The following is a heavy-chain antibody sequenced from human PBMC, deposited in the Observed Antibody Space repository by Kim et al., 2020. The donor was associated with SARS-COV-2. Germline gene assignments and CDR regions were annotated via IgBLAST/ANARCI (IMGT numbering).Heavy chain of an antibody. J-gene: IGHJ3*02. CDR3: ASWWAIGSERFDI. D-gene: IGHD2-8*02. Sequence: YAQKFQGRGTMTRNTSISTAYMELSSLRSEDTAVYYCASWWAIGSERFDIWGQGTMVTVSS. V-gene: IGHV1-8*01.